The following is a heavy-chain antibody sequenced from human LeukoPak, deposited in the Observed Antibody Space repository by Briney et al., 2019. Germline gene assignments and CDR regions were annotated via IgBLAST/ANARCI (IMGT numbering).Heavy chain of an antibody. CDR1: GGSISSYY. CDR3: ARGAPDYDYDLDY. D-gene: IGHD5-12*01. Sequence: SETLSLTCTVSGGSISSYYWSWIRQPPGKGLEWIGYIYYSGSTNYNPSLKSRVTISVDTSKNQFSLKLSSVTAADTAVYYCARGAPDYDYDLDYWGQGTLVTVSS. J-gene: IGHJ4*02. CDR2: IYYSGST. V-gene: IGHV4-59*01.